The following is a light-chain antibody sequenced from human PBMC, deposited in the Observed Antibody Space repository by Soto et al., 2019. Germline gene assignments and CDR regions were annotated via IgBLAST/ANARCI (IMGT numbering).Light chain of an antibody. CDR2: LEGSGSY. CDR3: ETWDSNTHV. V-gene: IGLV4-60*02. J-gene: IGLJ3*02. Sequence: QSVLTQSSSASASLGSSVKPTCTLSSGHSSYIIAWHQQQPGKAPRYLMKLEGSGSYNKGSGVPDRFSGSSSGADRYLTISNLQFEDEADYYCETWDSNTHVFGGGTKLTVL. CDR1: SGHSSYI.